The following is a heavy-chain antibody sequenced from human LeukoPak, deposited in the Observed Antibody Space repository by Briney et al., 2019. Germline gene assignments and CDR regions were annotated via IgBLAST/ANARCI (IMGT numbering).Heavy chain of an antibody. V-gene: IGHV3-23*01. J-gene: IGHJ4*02. CDR1: GFTFSSYA. Sequence: PGGSLRLSCAASGFTFSSYAMSWVRQAPGKGLEWVALISGSGGTTHYADSVKGRFIISRDYSKNTLYLKMKGLRAEDTAVYYCAKDVSISLAYYFDSWGQGTLVTVSS. CDR3: AKDVSISLAYYFDS. CDR2: ISGSGGTT.